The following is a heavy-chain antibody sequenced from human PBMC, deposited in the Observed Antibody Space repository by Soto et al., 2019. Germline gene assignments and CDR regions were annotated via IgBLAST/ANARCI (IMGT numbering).Heavy chain of an antibody. V-gene: IGHV1-18*01. J-gene: IGHJ4*02. Sequence: ASVKVSCKASGYTFTSYGISWVRQAPGQGLEWMGWISAYNGNTNYAQKLQGRVTMTTDTSTSTAYMELRSLRSDDTAVYYCARDKVYYDSSGFHPQFDYWGQGTLVTVSS. CDR2: ISAYNGNT. D-gene: IGHD3-22*01. CDR3: ARDKVYYDSSGFHPQFDY. CDR1: GYTFTSYG.